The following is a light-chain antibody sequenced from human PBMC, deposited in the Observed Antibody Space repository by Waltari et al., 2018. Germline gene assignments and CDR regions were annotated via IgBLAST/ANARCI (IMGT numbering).Light chain of an antibody. J-gene: IGLJ3*02. CDR1: NSNLGSDI. CDR2: ANN. V-gene: IGLV1-44*01. Sequence: QSVVTQPPSASGTPGQRVTLSCSGSNSNLGSDIVNWYQQFPGTAPKLLIYANNQRPSGVPGRFSASRSGTSASLVISGLQSEDEADYYCATWDASLDTWVFGGGTKVTVL. CDR3: ATWDASLDTWV.